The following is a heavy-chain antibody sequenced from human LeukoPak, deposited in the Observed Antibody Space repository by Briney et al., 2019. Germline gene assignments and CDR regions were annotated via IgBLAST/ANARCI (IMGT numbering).Heavy chain of an antibody. CDR3: TRDQTPYY. Sequence: GGSLRLSCAASAFTFSNYAMSWVRQAPGKGLEWVGFIRSKIYGGTPEYAASVKGRFTISRDDSKGIAYLQMNSLKTEDTAVYYCTRDQTPYYWGQGTLVTVSS. J-gene: IGHJ4*02. CDR1: AFTFSNYA. V-gene: IGHV3-49*04. CDR2: IRSKIYGGTP.